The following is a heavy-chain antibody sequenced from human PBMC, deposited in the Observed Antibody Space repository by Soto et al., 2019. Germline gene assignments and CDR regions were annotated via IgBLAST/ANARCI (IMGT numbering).Heavy chain of an antibody. CDR3: AREVPAASLDY. CDR2: IHYGGIS. D-gene: IGHD6-25*01. V-gene: IGHV4-61*01. J-gene: IGHJ4*02. CDR1: GGSVSSGNSY. Sequence: ETLSLTCNVSGGSVSSGNSYWTWIRQPPGKGLEWIGNIHYGGISNTNPFLKSRVTMSLDETRKQFSLRLTSVTAADTAVYYCAREVPAASLDYWGLGTLVTVSS.